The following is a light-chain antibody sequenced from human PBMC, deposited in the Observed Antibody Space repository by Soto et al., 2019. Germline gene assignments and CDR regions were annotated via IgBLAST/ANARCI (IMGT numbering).Light chain of an antibody. CDR2: AAS. V-gene: IGKV1-9*01. CDR3: QQLRMYPST. Sequence: DIQMTQSPSLLSASVGDTVTITCRASQTISGWLAWYQQKPGKAPKLLIYAASTLQSGVPSRFSGSGSGTDFALTITSLQAEDFATYYCQQLRMYPSTFGGGTKVDIK. CDR1: QTISGW. J-gene: IGKJ4*01.